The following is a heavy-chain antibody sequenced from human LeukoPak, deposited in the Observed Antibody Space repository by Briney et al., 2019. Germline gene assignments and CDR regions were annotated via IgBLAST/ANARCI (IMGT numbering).Heavy chain of an antibody. CDR3: ARGLRYYGSGSYTHFDY. J-gene: IGHJ4*02. D-gene: IGHD3-10*01. CDR1: GGSLSSSNW. CDR2: IYHSGST. Sequence: SGTLSLTCAVSGGSLSSSNWWSWVRQPPGKGLEWIGEIYHSGSTNYNPSLKSRVIISLDRSKTLLSLKVTSVAAADTAVYYCARGLRYYGSGSYTHFDYWGQGSLVTVSS. V-gene: IGHV4-4*02.